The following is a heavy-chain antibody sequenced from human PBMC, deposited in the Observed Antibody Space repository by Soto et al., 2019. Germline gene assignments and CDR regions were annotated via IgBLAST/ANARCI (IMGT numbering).Heavy chain of an antibody. CDR3: ASLYSSSWVDV. D-gene: IGHD6-13*01. V-gene: IGHV4-39*01. Sequence: QLQLQESGPGLVKPSETLSLTCTVSGGSISSSSYYWGWIRQPPGKGLEWIGSIYYSGSTYYNPSLKSRVTISVDTAKNQFSLKLSSVTAADTAVYYCASLYSSSWVDVWGQGTTVTVSS. CDR1: GGSISSSSYY. J-gene: IGHJ6*02. CDR2: IYYSGST.